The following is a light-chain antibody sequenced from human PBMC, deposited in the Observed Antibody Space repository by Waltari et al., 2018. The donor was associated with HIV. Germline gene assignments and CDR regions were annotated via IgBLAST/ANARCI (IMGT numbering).Light chain of an antibody. CDR3: GTWDSSVSAGV. J-gene: IGLJ3*02. Sequence: QSVLTQPPSVSAAPGQKVTISCSGSTSNVGKNYVSWYQQFPETAPKLIIYDNNNRPSWIPDRSAGSKAGTSATLTITGLQTGDEADYYCGTWDSSVSAGVFGGGSKLTVL. V-gene: IGLV1-51*01. CDR2: DNN. CDR1: TSNVGKNY.